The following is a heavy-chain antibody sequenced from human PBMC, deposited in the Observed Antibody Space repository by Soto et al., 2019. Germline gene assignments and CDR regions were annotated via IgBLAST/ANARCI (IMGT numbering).Heavy chain of an antibody. Sequence: QVQLQQWGAGLLKPSETLSLTCAVYGGSFSGYYWSWIRQPPGKGLEWIGEINHSGSTNYNPSLKSRVTISVDTSKNQFSLKLSPVTAADTAVYYCARFLYSGYVNWGQGTLVTVSS. CDR1: GGSFSGYY. V-gene: IGHV4-34*01. CDR2: INHSGST. D-gene: IGHD5-12*01. CDR3: ARFLYSGYVN. J-gene: IGHJ4*02.